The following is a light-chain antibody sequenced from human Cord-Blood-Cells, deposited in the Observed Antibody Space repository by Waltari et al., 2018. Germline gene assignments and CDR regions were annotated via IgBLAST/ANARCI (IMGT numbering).Light chain of an antibody. CDR1: QSVSSN. CDR2: GES. CDR3: QQYNNWPWT. V-gene: IGKV3-15*01. Sequence: EIVMTQSPATLSVSPGERATLSCRASQSVSSNLAWYQQTPGQAPRLLIYGESTRATGIPARFSGSGSGTEFTLTISSLQSEDFAVYYCQQYNNWPWTFGQGTKVEIK. J-gene: IGKJ1*01.